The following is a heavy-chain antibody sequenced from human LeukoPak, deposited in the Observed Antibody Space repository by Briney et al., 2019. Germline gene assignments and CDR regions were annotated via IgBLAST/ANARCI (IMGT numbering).Heavy chain of an antibody. CDR3: ATGDYGAFDI. CDR2: ISSSSSYI. V-gene: IGHV3-21*01. J-gene: IGHJ3*02. D-gene: IGHD4-17*01. Sequence: PGGSLRLSCVASGFIFSSYRMNWVRQAQGQGLEWVSSISSSSSYIYYEDSVKGRFTISRDNAKNSLYLQMNSLRAEDTAVYYCATGDYGAFDIWGQGTMVTVSS. CDR1: GFIFSSYR.